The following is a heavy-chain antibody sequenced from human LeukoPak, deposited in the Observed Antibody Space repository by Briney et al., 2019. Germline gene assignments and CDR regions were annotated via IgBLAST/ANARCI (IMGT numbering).Heavy chain of an antibody. Sequence: GGSLRLSCAASGFTFSSYSMNWVRQAPGKGLEWVSSISSSSSYMYYADSVKGRFTISRDNAKNSLYLQMNSLRADDTTVYYCARDQGIAVASPFDYWDRSMLVTVSS. D-gene: IGHD6-19*01. J-gene: IGHJ4*02. V-gene: IGHV3-21*01. CDR2: ISSSSSYM. CDR1: GFTFSSYS. CDR3: ARDQGIAVASPFDY.